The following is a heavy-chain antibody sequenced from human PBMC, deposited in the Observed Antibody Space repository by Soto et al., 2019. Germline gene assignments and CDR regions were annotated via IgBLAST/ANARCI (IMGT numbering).Heavy chain of an antibody. CDR3: ARLRLHAKALGHRYYYGMDV. D-gene: IGHD4-4*01. Sequence: SVKVSCKASGGTFSSYAISWVRQAPGQGLEWMGGIIPIFGTANYAQKFQGRVTITADESTSTAYMELSSLRSEDTAVYYCARLRLHAKALGHRYYYGMDVWGQGTTVTISS. CDR2: IIPIFGTA. CDR1: GGTFSSYA. V-gene: IGHV1-69*13. J-gene: IGHJ6*02.